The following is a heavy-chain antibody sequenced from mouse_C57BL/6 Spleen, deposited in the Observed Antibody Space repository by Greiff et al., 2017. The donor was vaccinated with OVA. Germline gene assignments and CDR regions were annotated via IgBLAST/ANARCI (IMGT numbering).Heavy chain of an antibody. CDR1: GYAFSSSW. D-gene: IGHD4-1*01. V-gene: IGHV1-82*01. CDR3: ARAETGTRFDY. Sequence: VQLQQSGPELVKPGASVKISCKASGYAFSSSWMNWVKQRPGKGLEWIGRIYPGDGDTNYNGKFKGKATLTADKSSSTAYMQLSSLTSEDSAVYFCARAETGTRFDYWGQGTTLTVSS. J-gene: IGHJ2*01. CDR2: IYPGDGDT.